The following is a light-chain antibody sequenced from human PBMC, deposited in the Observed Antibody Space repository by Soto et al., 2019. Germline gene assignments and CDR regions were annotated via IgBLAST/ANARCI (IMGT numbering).Light chain of an antibody. J-gene: IGLJ2*01. V-gene: IGLV2-8*01. Sequence: QSVLTQPPSASGSPGQSVTISCTGTSSDVGGYNYVSWYQEHPGKAPKLIIYEVSKRPSGVPDRFSGSKSGNTASLTVSGLQAEDEADYYCSSYAGNNNFGNVVFGGGTQLTVL. CDR2: EVS. CDR3: SSYAGNNNFGNVV. CDR1: SSDVGGYNY.